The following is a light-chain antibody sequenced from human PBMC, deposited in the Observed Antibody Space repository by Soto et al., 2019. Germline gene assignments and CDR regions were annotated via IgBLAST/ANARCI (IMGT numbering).Light chain of an antibody. V-gene: IGKV1-6*01. CDR1: QGIRHY. J-gene: IGKJ4*01. CDR2: AAS. CDR3: LQDYNYPLT. Sequence: AIQMTQSPSSLSASVGDRVTITCRASQGIRHYLGWYQQKPGKAPKLLIYAASSLQSGVPSRFSGSGSGTDFTLTIRSLQPEDFATYYWLQDYNYPLTFGGGTKVEIK.